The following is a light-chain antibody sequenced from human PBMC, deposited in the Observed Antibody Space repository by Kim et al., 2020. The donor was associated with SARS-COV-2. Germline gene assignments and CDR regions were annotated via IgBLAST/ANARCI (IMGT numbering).Light chain of an antibody. J-gene: IGKJ4*01. V-gene: IGKV3-11*01. CDR2: DAS. Sequence: PGERATLSCRASQSISSYLAWYQQKPGQAPRRLIYDASNRATGIPARFSGRGSGTDFTLTISSLEPEDFAGYFCEQRSNWPLTFGGGTKVDIK. CDR3: EQRSNWPLT. CDR1: QSISSY.